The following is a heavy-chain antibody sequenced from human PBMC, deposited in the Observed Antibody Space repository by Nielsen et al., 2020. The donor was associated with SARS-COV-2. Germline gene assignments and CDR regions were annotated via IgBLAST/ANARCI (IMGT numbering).Heavy chain of an antibody. V-gene: IGHV3-21*01. Sequence: GESLKISCAASGFTFSSYSMNWVRQAPGKGLEWVSSISSSSSYIYYADSVKGRFTISRDNAKNSLYLQMNSLRAEDTAVYYCARDRVEYQLLLSNYYYYGIDVWGQGTTVTVSS. CDR1: GFTFSSYS. D-gene: IGHD2-2*01. J-gene: IGHJ6*02. CDR2: ISSSSSYI. CDR3: ARDRVEYQLLLSNYYYYGIDV.